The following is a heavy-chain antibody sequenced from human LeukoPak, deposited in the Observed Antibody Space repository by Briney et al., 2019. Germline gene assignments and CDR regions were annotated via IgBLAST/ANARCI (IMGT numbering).Heavy chain of an antibody. J-gene: IGHJ4*02. CDR3: VKGRCSGSSCYGGDY. D-gene: IGHD2-2*01. CDR1: GFTFSSYA. CDR2: ITSNGGST. V-gene: IGHV3-64D*06. Sequence: GGSLRLSCSASGFTFSSYAMNWVRQAPGRGLEYGSAITSNGGSTYYADSVKGRFTISRDNSKKTLYLQMSSLRAEDTAVYYCVKGRCSGSSCYGGDYWGQGTLVTVSS.